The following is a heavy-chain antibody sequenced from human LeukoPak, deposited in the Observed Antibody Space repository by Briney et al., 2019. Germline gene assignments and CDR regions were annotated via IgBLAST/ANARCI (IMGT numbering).Heavy chain of an antibody. V-gene: IGHV4-39*07. D-gene: IGHD3-22*01. J-gene: IGHJ3*02. Sequence: SETLSLTCTVSGGSISSSSYYWGWIRQPPGKGLEWIGSIYYSGSTYYNPSLKSRVTISVGTSKNQFSLKLSSVTAADTAVYYCARLTYYYDSSGYLGGDAFDIWGQGTMVTVSS. CDR2: IYYSGST. CDR3: ARLTYYYDSSGYLGGDAFDI. CDR1: GGSISSSSYY.